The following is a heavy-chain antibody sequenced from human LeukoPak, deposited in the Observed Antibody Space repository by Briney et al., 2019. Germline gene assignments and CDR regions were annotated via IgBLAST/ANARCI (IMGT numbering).Heavy chain of an antibody. V-gene: IGHV3-23*01. CDR1: GITLSNYG. Sequence: GGSLRLSCAVSGITLSNYGMSWVRQAPGKGLEWVAGISDSGGRTNYADSVKGRFTISRDNPRNALYLQMNSLRAEDTAVYFCAKRGVVIRVILVGFHKEAYYFDSWGQGALVTVSS. CDR2: ISDSGGRT. CDR3: AKRGVVIRVILVGFHKEAYYFDS. D-gene: IGHD3-22*01. J-gene: IGHJ4*02.